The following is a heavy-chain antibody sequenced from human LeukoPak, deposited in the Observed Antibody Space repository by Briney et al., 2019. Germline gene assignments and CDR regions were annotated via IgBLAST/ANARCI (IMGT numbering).Heavy chain of an antibody. Sequence: GRSLRLSCAASGFTFSRYGMHWVRQAPGKGLEWVAVISYDGSNKYFGDSVKGRFTISRDNSKNTLYLQMNSLRAEDTAVYYCAKARPAIAARVGYYYYGMDVWGQGTTVTVSS. J-gene: IGHJ6*02. CDR1: GFTFSRYG. V-gene: IGHV3-30*18. D-gene: IGHD6-6*01. CDR3: AKARPAIAARVGYYYYGMDV. CDR2: ISYDGSNK.